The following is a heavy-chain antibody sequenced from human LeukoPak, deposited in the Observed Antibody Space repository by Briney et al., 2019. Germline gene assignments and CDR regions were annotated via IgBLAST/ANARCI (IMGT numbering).Heavy chain of an antibody. CDR2: VNHSGRT. D-gene: IGHD3-10*01. J-gene: IGHJ6*03. CDR1: GRSFSGYY. CDR3: ARGIRGVIITANYYNMDV. Sequence: SETHSLPCAVYGRSFSGYYWSWVRQPPGKGLEWMGEVNHSGRTSYNPSLKSRVTISADTSMNQFSLRMTSLTAADTAVYYCARGIRGVIITANYYNMDVWGPGTTGTVSS. V-gene: IGHV4-34*01.